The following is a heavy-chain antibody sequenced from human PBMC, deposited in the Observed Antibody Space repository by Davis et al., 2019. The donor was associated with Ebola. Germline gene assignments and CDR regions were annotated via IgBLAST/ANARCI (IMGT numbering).Heavy chain of an antibody. J-gene: IGHJ4*02. CDR3: ARGDSYYDPSGYYAGPEAPDH. CDR2: IYSSGST. D-gene: IGHD3-22*01. CDR1: GGSFSGYY. V-gene: IGHV4-34*01. Sequence: MPGGSLRLSCAVYGGSFSGYYWSWIRQPPGKGLEWIGYIYSSGSTYYHPSLKSRVTISVDTSKNQFSLKLSSVTAADTAVYYCARGDSYYDPSGYYAGPEAPDHWGQGTLVSVSS.